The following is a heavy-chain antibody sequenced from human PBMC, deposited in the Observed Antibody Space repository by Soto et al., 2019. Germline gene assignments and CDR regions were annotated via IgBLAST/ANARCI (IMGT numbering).Heavy chain of an antibody. CDR1: GESLRGYY. Sequence: QVQLQQWGTGLLKPSETLSLHCAVYGESLRGYYWSWIRQTPAMGLEWIGEINHRGTTNYDSSVKGRAIIAIDTSKNPVSLRLNYLTAADTAVYYCARGYPRSIVSTSLTTSYWCDTWGQGTLVTVSS. J-gene: IGHJ5*01. CDR2: INHRGTT. V-gene: IGHV4-34*01. D-gene: IGHD1-26*01. CDR3: ARGYPRSIVSTSLTTSYWCDT.